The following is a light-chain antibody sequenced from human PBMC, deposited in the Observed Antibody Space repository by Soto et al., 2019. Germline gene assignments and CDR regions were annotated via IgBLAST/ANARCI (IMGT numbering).Light chain of an antibody. CDR1: QSISNY. V-gene: IGKV1-27*01. J-gene: IGKJ1*01. CDR3: QKYNSALSRG. CDR2: AAS. Sequence: DIQMTQSPSSLSASVGDRVTITCRASQSISNYLAWYQQKPGKVPKLLIYAASTLQSGVPSRFSGSGSGTDFTLTITSLQPEDVATYYCQKYNSALSRGFGQGTKVDIK.